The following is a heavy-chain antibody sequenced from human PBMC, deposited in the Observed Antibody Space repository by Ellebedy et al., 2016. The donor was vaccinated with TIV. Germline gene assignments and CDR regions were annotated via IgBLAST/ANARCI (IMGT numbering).Heavy chain of an antibody. D-gene: IGHD6-6*01. CDR1: GFTFSSYA. CDR2: IKQDGSEK. J-gene: IGHJ4*02. Sequence: GESLKISCAASGFTFSSYAMSWVRQAPGKGLEWVANIKQDGSEKNYVDSVKGRFTISRDNAKNSLYLQMSSLRAEDTAVYYCASEYSSSSHWGYWGQGTLVTVSS. V-gene: IGHV3-7*03. CDR3: ASEYSSSSHWGY.